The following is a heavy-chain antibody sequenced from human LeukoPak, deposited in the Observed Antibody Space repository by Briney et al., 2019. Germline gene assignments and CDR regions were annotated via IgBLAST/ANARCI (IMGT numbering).Heavy chain of an antibody. J-gene: IGHJ4*02. V-gene: IGHV3-21*01. CDR3: ARGQAGYSGYELRY. CDR2: ISSSSSYI. Sequence: GGSLRLSCAASGFTFSSYSMNWVRQAPGKGLEWVSSISSSSSYIYYADSVKGRFTISRDNAKNSLYLQMNSLRAEDTAVYYCARGQAGYSGYELRYWGQGTLVTVSS. D-gene: IGHD5-12*01. CDR1: GFTFSSYS.